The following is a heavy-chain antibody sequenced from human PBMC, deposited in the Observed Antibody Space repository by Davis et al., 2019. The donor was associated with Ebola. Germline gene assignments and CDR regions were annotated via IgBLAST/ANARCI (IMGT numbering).Heavy chain of an antibody. CDR3: AKDSLEDSSGYYYEDAFDI. D-gene: IGHD3-22*01. CDR2: ISGSGGST. V-gene: IGHV3-23*01. CDR1: GFTFSSYA. Sequence: GESLKISCAASGFTFSSYAMSWVRQAPGKGLEWVSAISGSGGSTYYADSVKGRFTISRDNSKNTLYLQMNSLRAEDTAVYYCAKDSLEDSSGYYYEDAFDIWGQGTMVTVSS. J-gene: IGHJ3*02.